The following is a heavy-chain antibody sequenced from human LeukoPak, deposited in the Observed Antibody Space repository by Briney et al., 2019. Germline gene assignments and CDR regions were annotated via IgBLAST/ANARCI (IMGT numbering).Heavy chain of an antibody. J-gene: IGHJ6*03. Sequence: SQTLSLTCTVSGGSISSGSYYWSWIRQPAGKGLVWIGRIYTSGSTNYNPSLKSRVTISVDRSKNQFSLKLSSVTAADTAVYYCARHKDYYYSYMDVWGKGTTVTISS. CDR3: ARHKDYYYSYMDV. V-gene: IGHV4-61*02. CDR2: IYTSGST. CDR1: GGSISSGSYY.